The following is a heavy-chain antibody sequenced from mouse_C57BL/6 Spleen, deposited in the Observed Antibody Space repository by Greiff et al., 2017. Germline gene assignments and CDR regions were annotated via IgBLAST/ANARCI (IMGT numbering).Heavy chain of an antibody. CDR1: GYSFTGYY. D-gene: IGHD1-1*01. CDR2: INPSTGGT. V-gene: IGHV1-42*01. Sequence: VQLQQSGPELVKPGASVQISCKASGYSFTGYYMNWVKQSPEKSLEWIGEINPSTGGTTYNLKFKDKSTLPVDKSSSTAYMQLKSLTSEDTAVYYCARSGYGDYWGQGTTLTVSS. J-gene: IGHJ2*01. CDR3: ARSGYGDY.